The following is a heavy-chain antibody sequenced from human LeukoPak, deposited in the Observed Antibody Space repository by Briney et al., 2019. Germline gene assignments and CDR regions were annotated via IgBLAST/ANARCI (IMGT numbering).Heavy chain of an antibody. J-gene: IGHJ6*02. CDR3: TRPGTYGMDV. CDR1: GFTFSGSA. V-gene: IGHV3-73*01. CDR2: IRSKANSYAT. Sequence: GGSLRLSCAASGFTFSGSAMHWVRQASGKGLEWVGRIRSKANSYATAYAASVKGRFTIPRDDSKNTAYLQMNSLKTEDTAVYYCTRPGTYGMDVWGQGTTVTVSS.